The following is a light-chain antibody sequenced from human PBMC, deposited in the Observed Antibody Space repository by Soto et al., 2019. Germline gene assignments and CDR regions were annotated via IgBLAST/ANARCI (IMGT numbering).Light chain of an antibody. CDR1: NSDIGAYDY. J-gene: IGLJ2*01. CDR3: SLYTTTFTLV. CDR2: DVN. Sequence: QSALTQPASVSGSPGQSITISCTGTNSDIGAYDYVSWYQQHPGKAPKLMIWDVNNRPSGVSSRFSGSKSGNTASLTISGLQADDEADYYCSLYTTTFTLVFGGGTKLTVL. V-gene: IGLV2-14*01.